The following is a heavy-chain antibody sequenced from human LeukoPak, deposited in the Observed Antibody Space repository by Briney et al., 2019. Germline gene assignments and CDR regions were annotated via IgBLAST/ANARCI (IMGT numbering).Heavy chain of an antibody. CDR2: IYPGDSDL. V-gene: IGHV5-51*01. D-gene: IGHD3-3*01. CDR3: ARDVIPLSDPWSGYYTGYYFDY. J-gene: IGHJ4*02. Sequence: GESLKISCKGSGYSFTSYWIGWVRQMPGKGLEWMGIIYPGDSDLRYSPSFQGQATISADKSISTAYLQWSSLKASDTALYYCARDVIPLSDPWSGYYTGYYFDYWGQGTLVTVSS. CDR1: GYSFTSYW.